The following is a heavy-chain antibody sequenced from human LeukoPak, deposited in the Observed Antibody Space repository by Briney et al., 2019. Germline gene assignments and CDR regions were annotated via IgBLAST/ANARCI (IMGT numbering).Heavy chain of an antibody. Sequence: SETLSLTCIVSGYSIISDYFRGWVRQPPGKGPEWIGSIFHSGDVYYNPSLTSRVTLSVDPSNNRFSLKVTSATAADTAIYYCARVVASTSIDFWGQGTLVTVSS. CDR3: ARVVASTSIDF. CDR2: IFHSGDV. D-gene: IGHD2-15*01. CDR1: GYSIISDYF. J-gene: IGHJ4*02. V-gene: IGHV4-38-2*02.